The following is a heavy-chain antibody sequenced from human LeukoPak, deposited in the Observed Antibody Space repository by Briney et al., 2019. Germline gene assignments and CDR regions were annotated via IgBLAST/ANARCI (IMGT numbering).Heavy chain of an antibody. V-gene: IGHV3-72*01. J-gene: IGHJ4*02. CDR3: ARAVDNDRDGQYYIDF. CDR2: IRNKAKSDTT. CDR1: GLTFSDHY. Sequence: PGGSQRLSCAASGLTFSDHYMDWVRQAPGKGLEWVARIRNKAKSDTTQYAASVKGRFTISRDDSRNSLYLQMNSLRSEDTAVYHCARAVDNDRDGQYYIDFWGQGTLVTVSS. D-gene: IGHD2-21*01.